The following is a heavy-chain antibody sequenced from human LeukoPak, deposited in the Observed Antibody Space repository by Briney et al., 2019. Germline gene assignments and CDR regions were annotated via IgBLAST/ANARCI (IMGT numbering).Heavy chain of an antibody. CDR2: IYSGGST. CDR1: GFTVSSNY. D-gene: IGHD6-19*01. Sequence: GALRLSCAASGFTVSSNYMSWVRQAPGKGLEWVSVIYSGGSTYYADSVKGRFTISRDNSKNTLYLQMNSLRAEDTAVYYCAKKGYSSGWRDSYYFDYWGQGTLVTVSS. CDR3: AKKGYSSGWRDSYYFDY. J-gene: IGHJ4*02. V-gene: IGHV3-66*01.